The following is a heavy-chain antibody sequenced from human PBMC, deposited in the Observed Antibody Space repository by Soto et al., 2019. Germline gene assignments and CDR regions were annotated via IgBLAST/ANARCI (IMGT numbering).Heavy chain of an antibody. J-gene: IGHJ4*02. CDR3: ALAGYDSNYYAVTPLSAGHF. CDR2: ISSSGSII. D-gene: IGHD4-4*01. Sequence: QVQLVVSGGGLVKPGGSLRLSCAASGFTFSDYYISWIRQAPGKGLEWVSYISSSGSIIYYADSVKGRFTISRDNAKNSLYLQMNSLSAEDTAVYYCALAGYDSNYYAVTPLSAGHFWGQGTLGTVSS. CDR1: GFTFSDYY. V-gene: IGHV3-11*01.